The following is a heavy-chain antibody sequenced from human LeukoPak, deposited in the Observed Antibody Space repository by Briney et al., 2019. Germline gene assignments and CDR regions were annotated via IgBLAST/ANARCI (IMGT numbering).Heavy chain of an antibody. CDR2: INPSGGST. V-gene: IGHV1-46*01. CDR3: ARDWEAAGTWYY. J-gene: IGHJ4*02. D-gene: IGHD1-7*01. Sequence: ASVKVSCKASGYTFTSCYMHWVRQAPGQGLEWMGIINPSGGSTSYAQKFQGRVTMTRDMSTSTVYMELSSLRSEDTAVYYCARDWEAAGTWYYWGQGTLVTVSS. CDR1: GYTFTSCY.